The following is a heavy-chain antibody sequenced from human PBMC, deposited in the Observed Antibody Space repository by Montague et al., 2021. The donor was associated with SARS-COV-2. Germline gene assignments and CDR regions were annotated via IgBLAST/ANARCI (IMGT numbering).Heavy chain of an antibody. D-gene: IGHD5-18*01. J-gene: IGHJ3*02. CDR3: ARGSYGRDAFDI. CDR1: GGSISSHY. Sequence: SETLSLTCTVSGGSISSHYWSWIRQPPGKGLEWIGYIYYSGSTNYNPSLKSRVTISLDTSKNQFSLTLNSVTAADTAVYYCARGSYGRDAFDIWGRGTMVTVSS. V-gene: IGHV4-59*11. CDR2: IYYSGST.